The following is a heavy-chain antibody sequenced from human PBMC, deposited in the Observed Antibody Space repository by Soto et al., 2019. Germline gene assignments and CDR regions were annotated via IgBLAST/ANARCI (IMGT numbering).Heavy chain of an antibody. Sequence: PGGSLRLSCAASGFTFSSYAMTWVRQAPGKGLEWVSGISGSDGNTYYADSVKGRFTISRDNSKNTLFLQMNSLRAEDTAVYHCAKALSITATRPVDHWGQGTPVTVSS. D-gene: IGHD3-10*01. V-gene: IGHV3-23*01. CDR1: GFTFSSYA. J-gene: IGHJ4*02. CDR3: AKALSITATRPVDH. CDR2: ISGSDGNT.